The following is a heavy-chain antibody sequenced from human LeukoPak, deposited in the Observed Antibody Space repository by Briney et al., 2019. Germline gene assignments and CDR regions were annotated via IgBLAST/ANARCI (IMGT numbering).Heavy chain of an antibody. D-gene: IGHD2-2*02. V-gene: IGHV1-69*04. CDR3: AREAVRCSSTSCYRGEWYFDL. CDR2: IIPILGIA. J-gene: IGHJ2*01. Sequence: SVKVSCKASGYTFTSYDINWVRQAPGQGLEWMGRIIPILGIANYAQKFQGRVTITADKSTSTAYMELSSLRSEDTAVYYCAREAVRCSSTSCYRGEWYFDLWGRGTLVTVSS. CDR1: GYTFTSYD.